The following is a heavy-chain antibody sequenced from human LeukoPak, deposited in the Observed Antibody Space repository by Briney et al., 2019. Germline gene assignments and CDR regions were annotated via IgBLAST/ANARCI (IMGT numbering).Heavy chain of an antibody. CDR2: VDHTGST. CDR3: ARGRVSSSTWYSTYYYYFYMDV. J-gene: IGHJ6*03. Sequence: SETLSLTCSVSDDSITMYYWTWIRQPPGKGPEWIGYVDHTGSTNFNPSLNGRVSISRDTTNNLFSLRLRSVTAADTAVYFCARGRVSSSTWYSTYYYYFYMDVWGKGTTVTVSS. CDR1: DDSITMYY. D-gene: IGHD1-1*01. V-gene: IGHV4-59*01.